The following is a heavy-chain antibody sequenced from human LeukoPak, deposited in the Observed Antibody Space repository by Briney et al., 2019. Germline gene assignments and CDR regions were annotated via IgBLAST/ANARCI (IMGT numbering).Heavy chain of an antibody. D-gene: IGHD5-12*01. J-gene: IGHJ6*03. CDR2: IYYSGST. Sequence: PSETLSLTCTVSGGSISSSSYYWSWIRQPPGKGLEWIGYIYYSGSTSYNPSLKSRVTISVDTSKNQFSLNVSSVTAADTAVYYCARATSSYFYYMDVWGKGTTVTISS. CDR3: ARATSSYFYYMDV. V-gene: IGHV4-61*05. CDR1: GGSISSSSYY.